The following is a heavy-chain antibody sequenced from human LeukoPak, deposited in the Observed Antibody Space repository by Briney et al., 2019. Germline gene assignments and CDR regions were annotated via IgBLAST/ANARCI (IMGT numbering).Heavy chain of an antibody. D-gene: IGHD3-16*02. J-gene: IGHJ4*02. V-gene: IGHV3-66*01. CDR3: ARDWGLRLGELSSYYFDY. Sequence: GSLRLSCAASGFTVSSNYMNWVRQAPGRGLEWVSVIYSGGSTYYADSVKGRFSISRDNSKNTLYLQMNSLRAEDTAVYYCARDWGLRLGELSSYYFDYWGQETLVTVSS. CDR1: GFTVSSNY. CDR2: IYSGGST.